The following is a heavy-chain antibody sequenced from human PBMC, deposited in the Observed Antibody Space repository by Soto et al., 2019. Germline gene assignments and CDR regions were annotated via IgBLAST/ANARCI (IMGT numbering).Heavy chain of an antibody. Sequence: ASVKVSCKASGYTFTGYYMHWVRQAPGQGLEWMGWINPNSGGTNYAQKFQGWVTMTRDTSISTAYMELSRLRSDDTAVYYCARDYYDSSGDYYYYGMDVWGQGTTVTVS. V-gene: IGHV1-2*04. D-gene: IGHD3-22*01. CDR3: ARDYYDSSGDYYYYGMDV. CDR2: INPNSGGT. J-gene: IGHJ6*02. CDR1: GYTFTGYY.